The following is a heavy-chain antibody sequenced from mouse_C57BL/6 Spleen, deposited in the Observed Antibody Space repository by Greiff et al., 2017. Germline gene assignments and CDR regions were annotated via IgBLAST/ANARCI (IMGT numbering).Heavy chain of an antibody. V-gene: IGHV8-12*01. CDR2: IYWDDDK. Sequence: QVTLKESGPGILQSSQTLSLTCSFSGFSLSTSGMGVSWIRQPSGKGLEWLAHIYWDDDKRYNPSLKSRLTISKDTSRNQVFLKITSVDTADTATYYCARSQLRLHWFAYWGQGTLVTVSA. J-gene: IGHJ3*01. CDR1: GFSLSTSGMG. D-gene: IGHD3-2*02. CDR3: ARSQLRLHWFAY.